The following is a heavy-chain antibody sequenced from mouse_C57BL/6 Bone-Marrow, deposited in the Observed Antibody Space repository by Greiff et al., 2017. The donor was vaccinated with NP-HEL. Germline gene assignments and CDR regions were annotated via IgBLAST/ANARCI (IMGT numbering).Heavy chain of an antibody. CDR3: AIFYYGNYGGYFDV. J-gene: IGHJ1*03. CDR1: GYTFTSYW. V-gene: IGHV1-74*01. CDR2: IHPSDSDT. D-gene: IGHD2-1*01. Sequence: VQLQQPGAELVKPGASVKVSCKASGYTFTSYWMHWVKQRPGQGLEWIGRIHPSDSDTNYNQKFKGKATLTVDKSSSTAYMQLSSLTSEDSAVYYCAIFYYGNYGGYFDVWGTGTTVTVSS.